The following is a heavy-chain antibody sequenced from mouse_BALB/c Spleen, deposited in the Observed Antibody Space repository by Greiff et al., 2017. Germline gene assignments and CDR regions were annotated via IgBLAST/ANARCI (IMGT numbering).Heavy chain of an antibody. J-gene: IGHJ3*01. D-gene: IGHD1-1*01. CDR1: GFNIKDTY. V-gene: IGHV14-3*02. Sequence: EVKLQESGAELVKPGASVKLSCTASGFNIKDTYMHWVKQRPEQGLEWIGRIDPANGNTKYDPKFQGKATITADTSSNTAYLQLSSLTSEDTAVYYCARDHYYGSSYKFAYWGQGTLVTVSA. CDR2: IDPANGNT. CDR3: ARDHYYGSSYKFAY.